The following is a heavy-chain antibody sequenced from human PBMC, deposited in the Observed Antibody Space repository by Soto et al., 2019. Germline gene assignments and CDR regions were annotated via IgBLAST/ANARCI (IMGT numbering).Heavy chain of an antibody. J-gene: IGHJ5*02. CDR1: GFNFNTFA. D-gene: IGHD5-12*01. Sequence: EEQVSESGGGLVQSGGSLRLSCAASGFNFNTFAMSWIRQAPGKGLEWVSHISSRGDSRDYADSVRGRFTISRDNAKNVLFLQMNSLRADDTATYYCAKDPPSPWTANWVDPWGKGTLVTVSS. CDR2: ISSRGDSR. CDR3: AKDPPSPWTANWVDP. V-gene: IGHV3-23*01.